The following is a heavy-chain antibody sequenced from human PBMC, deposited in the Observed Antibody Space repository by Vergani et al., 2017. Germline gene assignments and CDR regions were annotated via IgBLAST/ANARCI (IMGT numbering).Heavy chain of an antibody. J-gene: IGHJ6*03. CDR3: ARQKDYYMDV. V-gene: IGHV4-31*03. Sequence: QVQLQQWGAGLLKPSETLSLTCSVSGAYVGSGGYYWTWVRQRPGMGLDWIGYIYYSGTTYYNPSLESRLTISLDTSENHLSLKLTSVTDADTAVYYCARQKDYYMDVWGKGTTVTVS. CDR2: IYYSGTT. CDR1: GAYVGSGGYY.